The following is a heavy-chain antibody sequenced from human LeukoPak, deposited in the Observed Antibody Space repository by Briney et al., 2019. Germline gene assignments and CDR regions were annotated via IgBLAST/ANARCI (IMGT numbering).Heavy chain of an antibody. D-gene: IGHD3-22*01. CDR1: GFTFSDYY. Sequence: GGSLRLSCAASGFTFSDYYMSWIRQAPGKGLEWVSYIRSSGSTIYYADSVKGRFTISRDNAKNSLYLQMNSLRAEDTAVYYCARAAEYYYDSSGYYFVDPWGQGTLVTVSS. CDR3: ARAAEYYYDSSGYYFVDP. V-gene: IGHV3-11*04. CDR2: IRSSGSTI. J-gene: IGHJ5*02.